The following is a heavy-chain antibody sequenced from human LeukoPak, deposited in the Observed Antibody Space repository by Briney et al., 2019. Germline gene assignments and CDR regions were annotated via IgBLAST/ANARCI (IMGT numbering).Heavy chain of an antibody. CDR3: ARHNDFWSGYLAIDP. V-gene: IGHV4-39*01. Sequence: PSETLSLTCTVSGGSISSSSYYWGWIRQPPGKGLEWIGSIYCSGSTYYNPSLKSRVTISVDTSKNQFSLKLSSVTAADTAVYYCARHNDFWSGYLAIDPWGQGTLVTVSS. J-gene: IGHJ5*02. CDR2: IYCSGST. D-gene: IGHD3-3*01. CDR1: GGSISSSSYY.